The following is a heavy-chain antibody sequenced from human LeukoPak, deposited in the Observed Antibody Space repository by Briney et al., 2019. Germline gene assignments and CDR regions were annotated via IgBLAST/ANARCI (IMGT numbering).Heavy chain of an antibody. CDR1: GDSFSSNSAA. J-gene: IGHJ4*02. V-gene: IGHV6-1*01. D-gene: IGHD1-26*01. Sequence: SQTLSLTCAISGDSFSSNSAAWNWIRQSPSRGLEWLGRTYYRSKWYNEYAVSVKSRITINPDTSKDQFSLQLNSVTPEDTAVYYCARAQAYSGRIFDYWGQGTLVTVSS. CDR2: TYYRSKWYN. CDR3: ARAQAYSGRIFDY.